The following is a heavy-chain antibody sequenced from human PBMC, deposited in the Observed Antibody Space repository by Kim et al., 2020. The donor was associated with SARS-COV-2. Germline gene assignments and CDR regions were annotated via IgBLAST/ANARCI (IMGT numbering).Heavy chain of an antibody. D-gene: IGHD6-13*01. CDR3: ATAPIAAAGNYYFDY. Sequence: ASVKVSCKVSGYTLTELSMHWVRQAPGKGLEWMGGFDPEDGETIYAQKFQGRVTMTEDTSTDTAYMELSSLRSEDTAVYYCATAPIAAAGNYYFDYWGQGTLVTVSS. V-gene: IGHV1-24*01. CDR1: GYTLTELS. J-gene: IGHJ4*02. CDR2: FDPEDGET.